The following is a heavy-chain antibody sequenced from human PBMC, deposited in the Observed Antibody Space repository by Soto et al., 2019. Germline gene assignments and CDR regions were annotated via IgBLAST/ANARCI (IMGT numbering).Heavy chain of an antibody. CDR3: ATSSSWEWFDP. V-gene: IGHV4-59*08. J-gene: IGHJ5*02. D-gene: IGHD6-13*01. Sequence: QVRLQESGPGLVKPSETLTLTCTVSGGSISSYYCSWIRQPPGKVLEWIGYIYYSGSTNYNPSLKSRVTISVDTSKNQFSLKLSSVTAADTAVYHCATSSSWEWFDPWGQGTLVTVSS. CDR1: GGSISSYY. CDR2: IYYSGST.